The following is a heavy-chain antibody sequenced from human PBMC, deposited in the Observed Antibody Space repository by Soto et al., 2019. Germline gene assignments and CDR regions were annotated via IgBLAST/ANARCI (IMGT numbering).Heavy chain of an antibody. D-gene: IGHD2-15*01. CDR3: ARGYCGGGGCYLRRDAFDV. V-gene: IGHV3-21*01. CDR2: INPTSSHI. J-gene: IGHJ3*01. Sequence: EVQLVESGGGLVMPGGSLRLSCAASGFTFSAYHMNWVRQAPGKGLEWVSSINPTSSHIYYADSVRGRFTISRDDSKNSVSLQMNSLRTEDAALYYCARGYCGGGGCYLRRDAFDVWGQGQWSPSLQ. CDR1: GFTFSAYH.